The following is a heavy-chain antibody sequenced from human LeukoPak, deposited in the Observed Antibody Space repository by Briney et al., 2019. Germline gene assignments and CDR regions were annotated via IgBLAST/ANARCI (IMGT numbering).Heavy chain of an antibody. Sequence: GGSLRLSCEASGFTFSDSVMHWVRQAPGKGLEWVARSKNKGNNCITEYAASVRGRFITSRDDSKNSLYLQINSLKTEDTAVYYCGRPFINGYSAFDFWGQGTMVTVSS. CDR1: GFTFSDSV. D-gene: IGHD3-22*01. CDR2: SKNKGNNCIT. V-gene: IGHV3-72*01. CDR3: GRPFINGYSAFDF. J-gene: IGHJ3*01.